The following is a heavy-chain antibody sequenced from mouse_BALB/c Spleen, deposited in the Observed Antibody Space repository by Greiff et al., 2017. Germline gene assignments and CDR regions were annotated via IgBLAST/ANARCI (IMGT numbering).Heavy chain of an antibody. CDR3: ASGGIYGNYGPFDY. CDR2: IDTSDSYT. CDR1: GYTFTDYW. J-gene: IGHJ2*01. V-gene: IGHV1-69*01. D-gene: IGHD2-1*01. Sequence: QVQLQQPGAELVMPGASVKMSCKASGYTFTDYWMHWVKQRPGQGLEWIGAIDTSDSYTSYNQKFKGKATLTVDESSSTAYMQLSSLTSEDSAVYYCASGGIYGNYGPFDYWGQGTTLTVSS.